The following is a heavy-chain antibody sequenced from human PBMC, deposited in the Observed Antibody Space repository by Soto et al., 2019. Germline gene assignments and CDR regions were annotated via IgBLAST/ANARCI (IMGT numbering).Heavy chain of an antibody. D-gene: IGHD3-16*01. CDR1: GGSISSGGYY. CDR3: AEGGASRPFAY. J-gene: IGHJ4*02. V-gene: IGHV4-31*03. CDR2: IYYSGST. Sequence: SETLSLTCTVSGGSISSGGYYWSWIRQHPGKGLEWIGYIYYSGSTYYNPSLKSRVTISVDTSKNQFSLKLSSVTAADTAVYYCAEGGASRPFAYWGQGTLVTVSS.